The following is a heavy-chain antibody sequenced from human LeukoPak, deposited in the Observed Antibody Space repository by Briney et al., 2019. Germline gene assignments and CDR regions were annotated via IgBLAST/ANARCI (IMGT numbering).Heavy chain of an antibody. CDR3: AKRPAAVRGVIPYLDY. CDR2: ISAGGST. J-gene: IGHJ4*02. V-gene: IGHV3-23*01. CDR1: GFMFSSFS. D-gene: IGHD3-10*02. Sequence: GGSLRLSCAASGFMFSSFSMSWVRHVPGKGLEWVSTISAGGSTYYADSVMGRFTISRDNSKNTLFLQMNSLRAEDTAIYYCAKRPAAVRGVIPYLDYWGQGTLVTVSS.